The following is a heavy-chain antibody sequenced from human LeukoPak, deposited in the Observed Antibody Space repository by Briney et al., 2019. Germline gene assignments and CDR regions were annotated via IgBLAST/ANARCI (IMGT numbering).Heavy chain of an antibody. J-gene: IGHJ6*02. CDR3: TRRGAGKNYYGMDV. V-gene: IGHV3-49*03. CDR1: GFRFGDYA. D-gene: IGHD6-19*01. Sequence: GGSLRLSCTASGFRFGDYAMCWFRQAPGKGLEWVGFIRSKVYDGTTEYAASVKGRFAISRDDSKNIAYLQMNSLKTEDTAVYYCTRRGAGKNYYGMDVWGQGTTVTVS. CDR2: IRSKVYDGTT.